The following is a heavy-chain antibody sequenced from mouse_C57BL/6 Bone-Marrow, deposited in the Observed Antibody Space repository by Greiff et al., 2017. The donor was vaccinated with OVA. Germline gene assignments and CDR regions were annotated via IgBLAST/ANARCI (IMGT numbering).Heavy chain of an antibody. CDR2: ISNGGGST. V-gene: IGHV5-12*01. D-gene: IGHD2-1*01. CDR1: GFTFSDYY. Sequence: EVHLVESGGGLVQPGGSLKLSCAASGFTFSDYYMYWVRQTPEKRLEWVAYISNGGGSTYYPDTVKGRFTISSDNAKNTLYLQMSRLKSEDTAMYYCARHYGNSNYAMDYWGQGTSVTVSS. J-gene: IGHJ4*01. CDR3: ARHYGNSNYAMDY.